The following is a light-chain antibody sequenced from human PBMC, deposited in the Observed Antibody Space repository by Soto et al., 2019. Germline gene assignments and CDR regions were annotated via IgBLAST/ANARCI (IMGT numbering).Light chain of an antibody. J-gene: IGKJ1*01. V-gene: IGKV3-11*01. CDR3: LQRSVWPWM. CDR2: DVF. CDR1: QSVGNY. Sequence: EIVWTQSPATLSLSPGQRATLSCRASQSVGNYLAWYQQKPGQAPRLLSHDVFNRATGIPARLSGSGSGTDFTLIISSLAPEDSADYYCLQRSVWPWMFGEGNRVVV.